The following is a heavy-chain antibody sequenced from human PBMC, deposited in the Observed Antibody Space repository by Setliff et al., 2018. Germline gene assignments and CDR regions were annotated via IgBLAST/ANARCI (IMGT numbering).Heavy chain of an antibody. CDR1: GFTFSDSA. J-gene: IGHJ4*02. V-gene: IGHV3-73*01. CDR2: IRAKVSDYAT. CDR3: IRTQTPDDDHSSGYYGF. D-gene: IGHD3-22*01. Sequence: GGSLRLSCAASGFTFSDSAVHWVRQASGKGLEWVGRIRAKVSDYATAYAASLKGRFTIARDDSKNTAYLQMNSLETEDTALSYCIRTQTPDDDHSSGYYGFWGQGTPVTVSS.